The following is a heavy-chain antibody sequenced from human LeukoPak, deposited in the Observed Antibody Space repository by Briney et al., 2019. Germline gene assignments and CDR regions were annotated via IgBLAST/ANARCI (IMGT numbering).Heavy chain of an antibody. Sequence: ASVKVSCKASGYTFTGYYMHWVRQAPGQGLEWMGWINPNSGGTNYAQKFQGRVTMTRDTSISTAYMELSRLRSDDTAVYYCARATITIFGVVVSYWGQGTLVTVSS. V-gene: IGHV1-2*02. CDR3: ARATITIFGVVVSY. CDR1: GYTFTGYY. J-gene: IGHJ4*02. CDR2: INPNSGGT. D-gene: IGHD3-3*01.